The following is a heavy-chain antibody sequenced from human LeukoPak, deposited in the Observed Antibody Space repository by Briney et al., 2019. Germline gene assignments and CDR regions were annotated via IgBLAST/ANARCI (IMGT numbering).Heavy chain of an antibody. Sequence: GASVKVSFKASGGTFSSYAISWVRQAPGQGVEWMGRIIPIFGIANYAQKFQGRVTITADKSTSTAYMELSSLGSEDTAVYYCARGGGYCSSTSCDPNWFDPWGQGTLVTVSS. CDR2: IIPIFGIA. J-gene: IGHJ5*02. V-gene: IGHV1-69*10. D-gene: IGHD2-2*01. CDR3: ARGGGYCSSTSCDPNWFDP. CDR1: GGTFSSYA.